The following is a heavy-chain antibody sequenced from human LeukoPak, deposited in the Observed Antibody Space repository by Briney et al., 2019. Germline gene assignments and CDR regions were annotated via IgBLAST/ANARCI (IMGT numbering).Heavy chain of an antibody. CDR3: ARAGSGQRTGAFDI. CDR2: ISSSSSYI. CDR1: GFTFSSYS. D-gene: IGHD6-19*01. Sequence: GGSLRLSCAASGFTFSSYSMNWVRQAPGKGLEWVSSISSSSSYIYYADSVKGRFTISRDNAKNSLYLQMNSLRAEDTAVYYCARAGSGQRTGAFDIWGQGTMVTVSS. J-gene: IGHJ3*02. V-gene: IGHV3-21*01.